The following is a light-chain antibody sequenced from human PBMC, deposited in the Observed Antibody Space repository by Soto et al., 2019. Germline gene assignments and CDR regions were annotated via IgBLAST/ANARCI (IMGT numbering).Light chain of an antibody. CDR3: QHYNSYSEA. J-gene: IGKJ1*01. V-gene: IGKV1-5*03. CDR1: QTISSW. CDR2: KAS. Sequence: DIQITQSPPTLPRTVGDRVTITCRASQTISSWLAWYQQKPGKAPKLLIYKASTLKSGVPSRFSGSGSGTEFTLTISSLQPDDFATYYCQHYNSYSEAFGQGAKV.